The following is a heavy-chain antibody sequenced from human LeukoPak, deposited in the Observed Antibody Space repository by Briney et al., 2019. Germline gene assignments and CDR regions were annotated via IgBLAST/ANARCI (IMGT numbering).Heavy chain of an antibody. CDR3: ARGLADNGWFDP. D-gene: IGHD1-14*01. CDR1: GGSISSSSYY. CDR2: IYHSGST. Sequence: PSETLSLTCIVSGGSISSSSYYWGWIRQPPGKGLEWIGSIYHSGSTYYNPSLKSRVTISVDTSKNQFSLKLSSVTAADTAMYYCARGLADNGWFDPWGQGTLVTVSS. V-gene: IGHV4-39*07. J-gene: IGHJ5*02.